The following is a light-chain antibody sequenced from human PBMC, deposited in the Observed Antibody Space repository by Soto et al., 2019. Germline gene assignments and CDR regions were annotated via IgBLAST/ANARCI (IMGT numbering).Light chain of an antibody. V-gene: IGLV1-51*01. CDR1: SSNIGHNY. Sequence: QSVLTQRPSVSAAPGQMVTISCSGSSSNIGHNYVSWYRQVPGTAPKLLIYANNKRPSGIPDRISGSKSGTSATLGITGLQTGDEADYYCGTWDSSLSAEIFGGGTKLTVL. CDR2: ANN. J-gene: IGLJ2*01. CDR3: GTWDSSLSAEI.